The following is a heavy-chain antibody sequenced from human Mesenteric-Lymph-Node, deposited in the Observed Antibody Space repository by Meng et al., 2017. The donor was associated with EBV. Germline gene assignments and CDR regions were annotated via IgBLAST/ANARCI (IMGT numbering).Heavy chain of an antibody. Sequence: EVQLAESGGGGERPGGPLRRSWAAFGFTFDDYGMSWVRQVPGMGLEWVAGINWNGDSTGYADSVKGRFIISRDNAKNSLYLQMNSLRAEDTAFYHCARRSCDNRDCYPSWFDPWGPGTLVTVST. J-gene: IGHJ5*02. V-gene: IGHV3-20*01. CDR1: GFTFDDYG. CDR2: INWNGDST. D-gene: IGHD2-21*02. CDR3: ARRSCDNRDCYPSWFDP.